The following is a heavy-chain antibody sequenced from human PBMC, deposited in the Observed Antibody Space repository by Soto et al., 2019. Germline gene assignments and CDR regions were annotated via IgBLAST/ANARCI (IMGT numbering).Heavy chain of an antibody. V-gene: IGHV3-53*01. CDR2: IYSGGST. J-gene: IGHJ6*01. Sequence: EVQLVESGGGLIQPGGSLRLSCAASGFIVSSNYMSWVRQAPGKGLEWVAVIYSGGSTYYADSVKRRFTISRDNSKNKLYHQMNTLREEDTAVHYCARDQNRRWYVNDEGMDGWWQGTTVNVS. CDR3: ARDQNRRWYVNDEGMDG. D-gene: IGHD6-13*01. CDR1: GFIVSSNY.